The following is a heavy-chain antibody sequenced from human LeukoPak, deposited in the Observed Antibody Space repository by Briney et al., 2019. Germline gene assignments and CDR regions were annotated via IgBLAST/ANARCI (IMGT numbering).Heavy chain of an antibody. V-gene: IGHV4-59*01. CDR2: ICYSGST. CDR1: GGSISSYY. Sequence: SETLSLTCTVSGGSISSYYWSWIRQPPGKGLEWIGYICYSGSTNYNPSLKSRVTISVDTSKNQFSLKASSVTAADTAVYFCARDTSAYYRPFDYWGQGTLVTVSS. CDR3: ARDTSAYYRPFDY. D-gene: IGHD3-22*01. J-gene: IGHJ4*02.